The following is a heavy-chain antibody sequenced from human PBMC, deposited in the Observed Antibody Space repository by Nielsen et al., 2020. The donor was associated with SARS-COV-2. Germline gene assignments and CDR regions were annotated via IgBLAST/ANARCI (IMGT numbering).Heavy chain of an antibody. V-gene: IGHV3-48*01. D-gene: IGHD4-17*01. CDR3: AKDRPVTTDY. CDR1: GFTFATYG. CDR2: ISSSGSTI. J-gene: IGHJ4*02. Sequence: GGSLRLSCAASGFTFATYGMHWVRQAPGKGLEWVSYISSSGSTIYYADSVKGRFTISRDNSKNTLYLQMNSLRAEDTAVYYCAKDRPVTTDYWGQGTLVTVSS.